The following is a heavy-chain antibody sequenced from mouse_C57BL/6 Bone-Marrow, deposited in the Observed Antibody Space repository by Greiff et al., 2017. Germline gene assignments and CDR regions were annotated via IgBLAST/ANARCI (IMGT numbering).Heavy chain of an antibody. D-gene: IGHD3-3*01. CDR3: ARYRRDCGVAY. CDR2: IRNKANGYTT. Sequence: EVKLVESGGGLVQPGGSLSLSCAASGFTFTDYYMSWVRQPPGKALEWLGFIRNKANGYTTEYSASVKGRFTISRDNSQSILYLQLNALRAEDSATYYCARYRRDCGVAYWGQGTLVTVSA. J-gene: IGHJ3*01. CDR1: GFTFTDYY. V-gene: IGHV7-3*01.